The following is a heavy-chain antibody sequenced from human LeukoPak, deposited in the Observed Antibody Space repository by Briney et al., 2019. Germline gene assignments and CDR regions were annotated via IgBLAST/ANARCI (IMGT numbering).Heavy chain of an antibody. D-gene: IGHD3-22*01. CDR1: GGSISSYY. J-gene: IGHJ4*02. V-gene: IGHV4-59*12. CDR3: ARDKNRAYYDSSGYYSLFDY. Sequence: SETLSLTCTVSGGSISSYYWSWIRQPPGKGLEWIGYIYYSGSTNYNPSLKSRVTISVDTSKNQFSLKLSSVTAADTAVYYCARDKNRAYYDSSGYYSLFDYWGQGTLVTVSS. CDR2: IYYSGST.